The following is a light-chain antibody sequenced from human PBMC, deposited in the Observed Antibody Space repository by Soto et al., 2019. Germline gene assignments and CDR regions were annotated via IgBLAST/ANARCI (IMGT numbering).Light chain of an antibody. CDR3: AAWDDSLSVV. CDR2: RNN. Sequence: QSVLTQPPSASGTPGQRVTISCSGSSSNIGSNYVYWYQQLPGTAPKLLIYRNNQRPSGVPDRFSGSKSGTSASLAISGLRSEEEYEYYCAAWDDSLSVVFGGGTKLTVL. V-gene: IGLV1-47*01. CDR1: SSNIGSNY. J-gene: IGLJ2*01.